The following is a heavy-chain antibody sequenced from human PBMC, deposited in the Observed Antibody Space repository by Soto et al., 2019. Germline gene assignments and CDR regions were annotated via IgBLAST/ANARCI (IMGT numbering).Heavy chain of an antibody. J-gene: IGHJ4*02. CDR3: ARGRYGDY. V-gene: IGHV1-18*01. D-gene: IGHD1-1*01. Sequence: QIHLLQPGAEVKKLGASVKVSCRVSVYAFTTYGITWVRQAPGQGLEWMAWISAHNGNTNYAQKLQGRVTVTRDTSTSTAYMELRSLRSDDTAVYYCARGRYGDYWGQGALVTVSS. CDR2: ISAHNGNT. CDR1: VYAFTTYG.